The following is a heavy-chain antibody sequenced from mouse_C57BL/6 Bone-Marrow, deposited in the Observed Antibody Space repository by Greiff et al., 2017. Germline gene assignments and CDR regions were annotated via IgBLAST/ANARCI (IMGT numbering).Heavy chain of an antibody. CDR2: IDPSDSYT. D-gene: IGHD1-1*01. CDR1: GYTFTSYW. CDR3: AREDFNYYGSSPAWFAN. V-gene: IGHV1-69*01. J-gene: IGHJ3*01. Sequence: VQLQQPGAELVMPGASVKLSCKASGYTFTSYWMHWVKQRPGQGLEWIGEIDPSDSYTNYNPKFKGKSTLTVDKSSSTAYVQLSSLTYEDSAIYYCAREDFNYYGSSPAWFANGGQGNLGTVSA.